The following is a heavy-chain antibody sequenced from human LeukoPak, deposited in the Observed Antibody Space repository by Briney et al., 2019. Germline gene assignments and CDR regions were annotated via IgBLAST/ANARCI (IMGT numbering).Heavy chain of an antibody. J-gene: IGHJ4*02. Sequence: SGTPSLTCTVSGGSLSSYYWGWIRQPPGKGLEWIGYIYYSGSTNYNPSLKSRVTISVDTSKNQFSLKLSSVTAADTAVYYCARHVGEDDYWGQGTLVTVSS. CDR2: IYYSGST. CDR3: ARHVGEDDY. D-gene: IGHD2-15*01. CDR1: GGSLSSYY. V-gene: IGHV4-59*08.